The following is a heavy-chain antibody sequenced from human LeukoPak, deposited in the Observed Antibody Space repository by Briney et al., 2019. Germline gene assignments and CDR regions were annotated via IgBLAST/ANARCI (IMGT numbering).Heavy chain of an antibody. V-gene: IGHV1-2*02. CDR1: GYTFTAYY. D-gene: IGHD3-3*01. Sequence: ASVKVSCKASGYTFTAYYMHWVRQAPGQGLEWMGWINPNSGGTDCAHKFQGRVTMTRDTSISTAYMELTRLTSDDTAVYYCARTQNIFGVIIKDYWGQGTLVTVSS. J-gene: IGHJ4*02. CDR2: INPNSGGT. CDR3: ARTQNIFGVIIKDY.